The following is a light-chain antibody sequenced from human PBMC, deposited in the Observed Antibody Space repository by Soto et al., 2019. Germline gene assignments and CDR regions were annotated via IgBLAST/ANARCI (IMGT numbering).Light chain of an antibody. J-gene: IGKJ1*01. CDR2: DVS. CDR3: QQYNTFWT. V-gene: IGKV1-5*01. CDR1: QSISTW. Sequence: DIKMTQSPSTLSASVGARVTITCRASQSISTWLAWYQQKPGKAPKILIYDVSSLESGVPSRFSGSGSGTEFTLTISSLQPDDFATYYCQQYNTFWTFGQGTKVDIK.